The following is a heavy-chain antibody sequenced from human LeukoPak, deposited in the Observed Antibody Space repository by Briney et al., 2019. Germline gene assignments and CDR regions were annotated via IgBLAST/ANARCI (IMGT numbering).Heavy chain of an antibody. CDR1: GYGFTSYW. CDR3: ARLSRAVLTYGMDV. V-gene: IGHV5-51*01. Sequence: GEARQSSCKGSGYGFTSYWIAWVRPMPGKGRGWMGIIYPGDSDTRYSPSFQGQVTISADKSISTAYLQWSSLKASDTAMYYCARLSRAVLTYGMDVWGKGTTVTVSS. CDR2: IYPGDSDT. D-gene: IGHD6-19*01. J-gene: IGHJ6*04.